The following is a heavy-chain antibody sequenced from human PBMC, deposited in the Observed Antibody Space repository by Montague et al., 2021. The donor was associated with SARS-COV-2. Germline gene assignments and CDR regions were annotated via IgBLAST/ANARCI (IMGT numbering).Heavy chain of an antibody. CDR1: GFSLSTSGMR. V-gene: IGHV2-70*04. D-gene: IGHD3-9*01. Sequence: PALGTPTQTLTLTCTFSGFSLSTSGMRASWIRQPPGKALEWLARXDWDDDKFYSTSLKTRLTISKDTSKNQVVLTMTNMDPVDTATYYCARSYYDILTAYYTPFDYWGQGTLVTVSS. J-gene: IGHJ4*02. CDR3: ARSYYDILTAYYTPFDY. CDR2: XDWDDDK.